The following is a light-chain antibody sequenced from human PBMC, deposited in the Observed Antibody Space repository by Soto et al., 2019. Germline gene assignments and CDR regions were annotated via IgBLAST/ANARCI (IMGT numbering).Light chain of an antibody. CDR3: QEYDNWPPEGT. CDR2: GAS. V-gene: IGKV3-15*01. CDR1: QSVCIN. J-gene: IGKJ1*01. Sequence: TVLTQSPATLSVSPGERASLSCRASQSVCINLAWYQQKPGQAPRLLIYGASTRATGIPGRFSGSGSGTDFTLSINTLQSEDSAVYYCQEYDNWPPEGTFGQGTKVEV.